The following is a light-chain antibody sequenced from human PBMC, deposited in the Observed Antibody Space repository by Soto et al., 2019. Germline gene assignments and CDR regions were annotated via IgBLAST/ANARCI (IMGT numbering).Light chain of an antibody. J-gene: IGKJ1*01. CDR1: QTVGRSF. CDR3: QQYDSLPPWT. CDR2: GTS. Sequence: EIVLTQSPGIMYLSPGERATLSCSASQTVGRSFLAWYLQKPGQSPRLRIFGTSISAAGIPDRFSGGGSGADFTLTISRLDPEHFAVYYCQQYDSLPPWTFGQGTRVEVK. V-gene: IGKV3-20*01.